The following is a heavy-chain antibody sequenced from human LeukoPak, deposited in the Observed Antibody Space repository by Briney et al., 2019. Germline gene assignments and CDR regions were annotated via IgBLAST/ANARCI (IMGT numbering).Heavy chain of an antibody. Sequence: GGSLRLSCAASGFMLSSYWMSWVRQAPGKGLEWVANIKQDGSEKYYVDSVKGRFTISRDNAKNSLFLQMNRLRAEDTAVYFCAREQWLVTYYYYYYMDVWGKGTTVTISS. D-gene: IGHD6-19*01. CDR3: AREQWLVTYYYYYYMDV. V-gene: IGHV3-7*01. CDR2: IKQDGSEK. J-gene: IGHJ6*03. CDR1: GFMLSSYW.